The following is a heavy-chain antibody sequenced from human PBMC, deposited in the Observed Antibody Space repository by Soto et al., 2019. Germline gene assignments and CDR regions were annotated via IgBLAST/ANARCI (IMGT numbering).Heavy chain of an antibody. J-gene: IGHJ4*02. CDR2: INPSGGST. CDR1: GYTFTSYY. CDR3: ARVGMGSSWPGGYFDY. D-gene: IGHD6-13*01. V-gene: IGHV1-46*01. Sequence: QVQLVQSGAEVKKPGASVKVSCKASGYTFTSYYMHWVRQAPGQGLEWMGIINPSGGSTSYAQKFQGRVTMTRDTSTSTVYMELSSLRSEDTAVYYCARVGMGSSWPGGYFDYWGQGTLVTVSS.